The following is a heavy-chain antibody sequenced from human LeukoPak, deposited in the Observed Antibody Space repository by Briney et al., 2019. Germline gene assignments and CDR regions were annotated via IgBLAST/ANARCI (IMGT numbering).Heavy chain of an antibody. CDR3: ARSPTRGSGSSSFDY. Sequence: SETLSLTYAVYGGSFSGYYWSWIRQPPGKGLEWIGEINHSGSTNYNPSLKSRVTISVDTSKNQFSLKLSSVTAADTAVYYCARSPTRGSGSSSFDYWGQGTLVTVSS. CDR1: GGSFSGYY. CDR2: INHSGST. V-gene: IGHV4-34*01. J-gene: IGHJ4*02. D-gene: IGHD3-10*01.